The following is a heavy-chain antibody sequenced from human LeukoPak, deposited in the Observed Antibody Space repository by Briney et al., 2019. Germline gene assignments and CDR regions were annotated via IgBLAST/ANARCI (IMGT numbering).Heavy chain of an antibody. Sequence: GGSLRLSCATSGFTFSSYSMNWVRQAPGKGLEWVSSISSSSSYIYYADSVKGRFTISRDNAKNSLYLQMNSLRAEDTAVYYCARDPDYYDSSGSTKYNWFDPWGQGTLVTVSS. CDR2: ISSSSSYI. CDR3: ARDPDYYDSSGSTKYNWFDP. V-gene: IGHV3-21*01. CDR1: GFTFSSYS. D-gene: IGHD3-22*01. J-gene: IGHJ5*02.